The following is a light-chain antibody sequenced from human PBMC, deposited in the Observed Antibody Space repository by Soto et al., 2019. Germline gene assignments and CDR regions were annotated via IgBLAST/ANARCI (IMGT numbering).Light chain of an antibody. Sequence: DIQMTQSPSSLSASVGDRVTITCQASQDISNYLNWYQQKPGKAPKLLIYDASNLETGVPSRFSGSGWGKHFTCAISSLQPEDIATYYCQQYDNLPLTLGGGTKVDIK. CDR2: DAS. CDR3: QQYDNLPLT. V-gene: IGKV1-33*01. CDR1: QDISNY. J-gene: IGKJ4*01.